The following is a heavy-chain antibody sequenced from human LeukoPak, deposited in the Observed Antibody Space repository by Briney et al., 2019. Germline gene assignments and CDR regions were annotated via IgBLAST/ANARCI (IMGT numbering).Heavy chain of an antibody. CDR2: IKPDGSEK. D-gene: IGHD4/OR15-4a*01. CDR3: ARDDYGGTRY. Sequence: GGSLRLSCAASGFTFSNYWMSWVRQAPGKGLEWVANIKPDGSEKYYVDSVKGRFTISRDNAKNSLYLQMNSPRAEDTAVYYCARDDYGGTRYWGQGTLVTVSS. V-gene: IGHV3-7*01. J-gene: IGHJ4*02. CDR1: GFTFSNYW.